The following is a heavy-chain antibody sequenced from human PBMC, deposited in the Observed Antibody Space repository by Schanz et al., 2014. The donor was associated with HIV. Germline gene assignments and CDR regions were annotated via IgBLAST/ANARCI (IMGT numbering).Heavy chain of an antibody. V-gene: IGHV3-15*01. J-gene: IGHJ6*02. D-gene: IGHD3-3*01. CDR3: TTRRVLGVNLDV. CDR2: IKSKTDGETT. Sequence: EQLVESGGGVVQPGKSLRLSCAASRFTFSNYGMHWVRQAPGKGLEWVGLIKSKTDGETTDYAAPVKGRFTISRDDSKTTLVLQMNSLKSEDTAVYYCTTRRVLGVNLDVWGQGTTVTVSS. CDR1: RFTFSNYG.